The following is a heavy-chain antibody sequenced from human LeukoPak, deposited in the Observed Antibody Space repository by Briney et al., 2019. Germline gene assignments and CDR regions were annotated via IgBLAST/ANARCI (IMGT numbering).Heavy chain of an antibody. CDR3: ARLSVTMVRGVPKYYYGMDV. D-gene: IGHD3-10*01. CDR1: GGSFSGYY. V-gene: IGHV4-34*01. J-gene: IGHJ6*02. CDR2: INHSGST. Sequence: SETLSLTCAVYGGSFSGYYWNWIRQPPEKGLEWIGEINHSGSTNYNPSLKSRVTISVDTSQNQFSLNLSSVTAADTAVYYCARLSVTMVRGVPKYYYGMDVWGQGTTVTVSS.